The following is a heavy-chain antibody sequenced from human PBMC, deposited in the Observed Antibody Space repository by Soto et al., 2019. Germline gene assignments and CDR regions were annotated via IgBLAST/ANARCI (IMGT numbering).Heavy chain of an antibody. Sequence: QVQLVQSGAEVKKPGSSVTVSCKASGGSLSNYGISWVRQAPGQGLEWMGGIIPVFGTANYAQKFQGRVTITGDESTSIVYMDVTRLRSEDTAVYYCARGDSTSIVVTTFYGMDAWGRGTTVNVSS. CDR3: ARGDSTSIVVTTFYGMDA. CDR2: IIPVFGTA. CDR1: GGSLSNYG. V-gene: IGHV1-69*12. J-gene: IGHJ6*02. D-gene: IGHD4-17*01.